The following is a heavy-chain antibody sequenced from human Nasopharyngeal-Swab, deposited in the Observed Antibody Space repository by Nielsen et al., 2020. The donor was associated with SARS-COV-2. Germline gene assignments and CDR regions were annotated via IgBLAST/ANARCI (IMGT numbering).Heavy chain of an antibody. Sequence: ASVKVSCKASGYTFTSYGISCVRQAPAQGLEWMGWISADNGNTKYAQKLQGRVTMTTDTSTSTAHMELRSLRFDDTAVYYCARGALGYCSSTSCITAFDYWGQGSLVTVSS. V-gene: IGHV1-18*04. D-gene: IGHD2-2*01. CDR3: ARGALGYCSSTSCITAFDY. CDR2: ISADNGNT. J-gene: IGHJ4*02. CDR1: GYTFTSYG.